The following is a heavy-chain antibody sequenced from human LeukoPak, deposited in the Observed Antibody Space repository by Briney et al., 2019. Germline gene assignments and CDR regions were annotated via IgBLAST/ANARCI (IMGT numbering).Heavy chain of an antibody. CDR2: ISYDGSNK. CDR1: GFTFSSYG. Sequence: GGSLRLSCAASGFTFSSYGMSWVRQAPGKGLEWVAVISYDGSNKYYADSVKGRFTISRDNSKNTLYLQMNSLRAEDTAVYYCARGPHVKYGGYYFDYWGQGTLVTVSS. V-gene: IGHV3-30*03. J-gene: IGHJ4*02. D-gene: IGHD4-23*01. CDR3: ARGPHVKYGGYYFDY.